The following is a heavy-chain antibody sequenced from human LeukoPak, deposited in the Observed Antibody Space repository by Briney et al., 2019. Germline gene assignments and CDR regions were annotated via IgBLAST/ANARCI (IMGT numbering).Heavy chain of an antibody. CDR1: GGSFSGYY. CDR2: INHSGST. V-gene: IGHV4-34*01. D-gene: IGHD5-12*01. CDR3: ARGGYNSRRDNWFDY. J-gene: IGHJ5*01. Sequence: SETLSLTCAVYGGSFSGYYWNWIRQPPGKGLEWIGEINHSGSTNYNPSLKSRVTISVDTSKNQFSLKLSSVTAADTAVYYCARGGYNSRRDNWFDYWGQGAQVTVSS.